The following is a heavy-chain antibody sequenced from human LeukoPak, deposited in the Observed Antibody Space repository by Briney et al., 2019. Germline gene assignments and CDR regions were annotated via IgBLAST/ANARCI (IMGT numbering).Heavy chain of an antibody. Sequence: GGSLRLSCVASGFSFSTSSMTWVRQSPGKGLEWLANIKEDGSGKVYVDSVKGRFTISRDNAKNSLYLQMNTLRVDDSAVYYCARDPYSGKYGAFHIWGQGTMVTISS. CDR3: ARDPYSGKYGAFHI. J-gene: IGHJ3*02. CDR1: GFSFSTSS. D-gene: IGHD1-26*01. V-gene: IGHV3-7*01. CDR2: IKEDGSGK.